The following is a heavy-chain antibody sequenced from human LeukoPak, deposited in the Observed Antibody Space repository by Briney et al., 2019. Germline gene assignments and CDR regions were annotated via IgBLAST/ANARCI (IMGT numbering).Heavy chain of an antibody. CDR2: ISAYNGNT. J-gene: IGHJ5*02. CDR1: GYTFTSYG. Sequence: ASVKVSCKASGYTFTSYGISWVRQAPGQGLECMGWISAYNGNTNYAQKLQGRVTMTTDTSTSTAYMELRSLRSDDTAVYYCARDLKETISSHNWFDPWGQGTLVTVSS. V-gene: IGHV1-18*01. D-gene: IGHD1-7*01. CDR3: ARDLKETISSHNWFDP.